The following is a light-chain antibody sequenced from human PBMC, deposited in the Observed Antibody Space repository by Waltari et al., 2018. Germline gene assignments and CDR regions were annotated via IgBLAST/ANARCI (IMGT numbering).Light chain of an antibody. J-gene: IGLJ2*01. CDR1: SSDVGNNNH. CDR2: EVS. CDR3: LSYAATVSFG. V-gene: IGLV2-23*02. Sequence: QPALTQPASVSGSPGQSITISCTGTSSDVGNNNHVCWYQKHPDKVPKRIFYEVSKRPSGVSARFAGSKYGNPAALTVSGLQAEDEADYYCLSYAATVSFGFGGGTKLTVL.